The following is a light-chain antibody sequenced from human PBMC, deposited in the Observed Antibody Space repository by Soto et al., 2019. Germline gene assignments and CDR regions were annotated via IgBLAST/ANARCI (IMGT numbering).Light chain of an antibody. V-gene: IGLV3-21*04. CDR2: YDS. J-gene: IGLJ1*01. Sequence: VLTQPPSVSVAPGKTARITCGGNNIGSKSVHWYQQKPGQAPVLVIYYDSDRPSGIPERFSGSNSGNTATLTISRVEAGDEADYYCQVWDSSSDHPYVFGTGTKVTVL. CDR1: NIGSKS. CDR3: QVWDSSSDHPYV.